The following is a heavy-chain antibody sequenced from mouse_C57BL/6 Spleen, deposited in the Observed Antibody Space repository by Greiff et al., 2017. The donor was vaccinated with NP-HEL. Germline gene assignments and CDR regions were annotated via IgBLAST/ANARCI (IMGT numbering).Heavy chain of an antibody. J-gene: IGHJ3*01. V-gene: IGHV1-15*01. CDR3: TRDYRHEAWFAY. CDR1: GYTFTDYE. CDR2: IDPETGGT. Sequence: QVQLQQSGAELVRPGASVTLSCKASGYTFTDYEMHWVKQTPVHGLEWIGAIDPETGGTAYNQKFKGKAILTADKSSSTAYMELRSLTSEDSAVYYCTRDYRHEAWFAYWGQGTLVTVSA. D-gene: IGHD2-12*01.